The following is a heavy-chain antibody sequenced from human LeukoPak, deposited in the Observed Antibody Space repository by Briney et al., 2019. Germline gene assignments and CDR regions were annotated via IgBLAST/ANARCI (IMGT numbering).Heavy chain of an antibody. Sequence: GGSLRLSCAASGFIFSSYWMNWVRQTPGKGLVWISRISSDGNTANYADSVKGRFTISRDNARNSLYLQMSSLRAEDTAVYYCATYTHWVAGDVWGQGTAVTVSS. CDR1: GFIFSSYW. D-gene: IGHD3-16*01. CDR2: ISSDGNTA. V-gene: IGHV3-74*01. CDR3: ATYTHWVAGDV. J-gene: IGHJ6*02.